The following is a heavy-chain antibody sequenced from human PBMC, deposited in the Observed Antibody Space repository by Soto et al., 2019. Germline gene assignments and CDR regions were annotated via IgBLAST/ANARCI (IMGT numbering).Heavy chain of an antibody. V-gene: IGHV3-73*02. CDR2: IGSKGETYAT. J-gene: IGHJ4*02. CDR3: SRDGSDWFFN. CDR1: GFTFGASN. Sequence: EVQLVESGGDLVQPGGSLKLSCAASGFTFGASNLQWVRQASGKGLEWLGRIGSKGETYATTYAASVKGRFTISRDDSKKTAYLQMTNLESEDTAVYYCSRDGSDWFFNWGRGTLVTVSS. D-gene: IGHD3-9*01.